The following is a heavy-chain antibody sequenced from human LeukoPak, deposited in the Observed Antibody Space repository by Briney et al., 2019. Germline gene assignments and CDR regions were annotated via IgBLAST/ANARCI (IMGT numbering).Heavy chain of an antibody. CDR1: GYTFTGYY. D-gene: IGHD5-18*01. Sequence: ASVKVSCKASGYTFTGYYMHWVRQAPGQGLEWMGWINPNSGGTNYAQKLQGRVTMTRDTSISTAYMELSRLRSDDTAVYYCARGLPKRSPFGYWGQGTLVTVSS. CDR2: INPNSGGT. CDR3: ARGLPKRSPFGY. V-gene: IGHV1-2*02. J-gene: IGHJ4*02.